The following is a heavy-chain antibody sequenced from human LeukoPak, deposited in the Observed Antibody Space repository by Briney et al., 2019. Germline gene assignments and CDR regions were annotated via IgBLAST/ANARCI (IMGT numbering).Heavy chain of an antibody. Sequence: GGSLRLSCAASGFTFSSYNMNWVRQAPGKGLEWVSSISSSSDYIYYADSVKGRFTISRDSATNSLYLQMNSLRAEDTAVYYCARNPSSGWYLKGWFNPWGQGTLVTVSS. D-gene: IGHD6-19*01. CDR3: ARNPSSGWYLKGWFNP. CDR1: GFTFSSYN. V-gene: IGHV3-21*01. J-gene: IGHJ5*02. CDR2: ISSSSDYI.